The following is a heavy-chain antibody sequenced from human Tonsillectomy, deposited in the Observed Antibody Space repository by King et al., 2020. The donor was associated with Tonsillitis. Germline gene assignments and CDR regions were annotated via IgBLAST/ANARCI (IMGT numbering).Heavy chain of an antibody. CDR2: IVVGSGST. Sequence: MQLVQSGPEVKKPGTSVKVSCKASGFTFSTSAVQWVRQARGQRLEWIGRIVVGSGSTNSAQKFQERVTITSDMSTSTAYMELSSLRSEDTAVYYCAAIPLTGHLDYWGQGTLVTVSS. V-gene: IGHV1-58*01. CDR1: GFTFSTSA. CDR3: AAIPLTGHLDY. D-gene: IGHD3-9*01. J-gene: IGHJ4*02.